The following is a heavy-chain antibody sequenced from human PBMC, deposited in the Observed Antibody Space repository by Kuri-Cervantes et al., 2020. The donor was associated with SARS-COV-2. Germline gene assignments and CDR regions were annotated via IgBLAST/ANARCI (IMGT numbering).Heavy chain of an antibody. CDR3: ARQRADRPYYYYYMDV. V-gene: IGHV4-34*01. Sequence: SETLSLTCAVYGGSFSDYYWSWVRQPPGKGLEWIGEINHSGNTNYDPSLKSRVTISIDTSKNQFSLKLSSVTAADTAVYYCARQRADRPYYYYYMDVWGEGTTVTVSS. CDR1: GGSFSDYY. D-gene: IGHD1-14*01. J-gene: IGHJ6*03. CDR2: INHSGNT.